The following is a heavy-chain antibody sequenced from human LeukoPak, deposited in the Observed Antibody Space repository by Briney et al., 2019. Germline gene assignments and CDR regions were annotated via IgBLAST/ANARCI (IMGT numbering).Heavy chain of an antibody. CDR1: GRSFSGYY. J-gene: IGHJ4*02. CDR3: ARSYVERLPPDH. D-gene: IGHD1-1*01. CDR2: ISHSGTT. V-gene: IGHV4-34*01. Sequence: SETLSLTCAVYGRSFSGYYWSWIRQPPGKGLEWIGEISHSGTTNYNPSLKSRVTISIDTSKNQFSLKLSSVTAADTAVYYCARSYVERLPPDHWGQGALVTVSS.